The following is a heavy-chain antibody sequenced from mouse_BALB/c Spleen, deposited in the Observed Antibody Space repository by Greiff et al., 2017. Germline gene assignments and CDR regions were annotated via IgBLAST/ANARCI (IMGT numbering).Heavy chain of an antibody. Sequence: EVQLQESGPGLVKPSQSLSLTCTVTGYSITSDYAWNWIRQFPGNKLEWMGYISYSGSTSYNPSLKSRISITRDTSKNQFFLQLNSVTTEDTATYYCALTTVVAHFDYWGQGTTLTVSS. V-gene: IGHV3-2*02. CDR2: ISYSGST. CDR3: ALTTVVAHFDY. J-gene: IGHJ2*01. CDR1: GYSITSDYA. D-gene: IGHD1-1*01.